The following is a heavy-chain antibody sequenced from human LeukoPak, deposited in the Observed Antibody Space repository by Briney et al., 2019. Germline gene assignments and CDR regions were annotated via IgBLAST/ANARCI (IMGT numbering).Heavy chain of an antibody. CDR2: IIPILGIA. V-gene: IGHV1-69*04. D-gene: IGHD4-11*01. Sequence: SVKVSCKASGGTFSSYAISWVRQAPGQGLEWMGRIIPILGIANYAQKFQGRVTITADKSTSTAYMELSSLRSEDTAVYYCASQGEMTTVTTYGGGDYWGQGTLVTVSS. CDR1: GGTFSSYA. J-gene: IGHJ4*02. CDR3: ASQGEMTTVTTYGGGDY.